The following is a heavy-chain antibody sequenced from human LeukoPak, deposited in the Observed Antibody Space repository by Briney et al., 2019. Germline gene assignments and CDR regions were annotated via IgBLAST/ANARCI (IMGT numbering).Heavy chain of an antibody. CDR2: IIPIFGTA. CDR3: AGEAIQFVGEMATIIAFDI. D-gene: IGHD5-24*01. V-gene: IGHV1-69*06. J-gene: IGHJ3*02. CDR1: GGTFSSYA. Sequence: SVKVSCKASGGTFSSYAISWVRQAPGQGLEWMGGIIPIFGTANYAQKFQGRVTITADKSTSTAYMELSSLRSEDTAVYYCAGEAIQFVGEMATIIAFDIWGQGTMVTVSS.